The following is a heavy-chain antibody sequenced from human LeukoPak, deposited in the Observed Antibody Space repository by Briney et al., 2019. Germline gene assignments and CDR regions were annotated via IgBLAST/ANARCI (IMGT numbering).Heavy chain of an antibody. V-gene: IGHV1-2*02. CDR3: ARSDDYDSSGYYYFDY. D-gene: IGHD3-22*01. Sequence: VSVKVSCKASGYTFTGYYMHWVRQAPGQGLEWMGWINPNSGGTNYAQKFQGRVTMTRDTSISTAYMELSRLRSDDTAVYYCARSDDYDSSGYYYFDYWGQGTLVTVSS. CDR1: GYTFTGYY. J-gene: IGHJ4*02. CDR2: INPNSGGT.